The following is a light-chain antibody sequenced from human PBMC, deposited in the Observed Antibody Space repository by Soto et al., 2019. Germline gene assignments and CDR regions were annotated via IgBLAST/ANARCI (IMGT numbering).Light chain of an antibody. V-gene: IGKV3-15*01. CDR3: QQYNTWPRT. J-gene: IGKJ1*01. CDR2: GAS. Sequence: EIMMTQSPAPLSVSPGQGATLSCRASQPISRNLAWYQQKPGQAPRLLIYGASTRATDIPGRLSGGGSGTEFTLTISSLQSEDFAIYFCQQYNTWPRTFGQGTKVDIK. CDR1: QPISRN.